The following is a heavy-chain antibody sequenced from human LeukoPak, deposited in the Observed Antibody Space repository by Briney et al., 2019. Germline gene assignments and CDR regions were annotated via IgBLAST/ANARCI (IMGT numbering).Heavy chain of an antibody. CDR3: ARGVGELSPVSY. V-gene: IGHV4-59*01. CDR1: GGSISSYY. Sequence: SETLSLTCTVSGGSISSYYWSWIRQPPGKGLEWIGYIYYSGSTNYNPSLKSRVTISVDTSKNQFSLKLSSVTAADTAVYYCARGVGELSPVSYWGQGTLVTVSS. J-gene: IGHJ4*02. CDR2: IYYSGST. D-gene: IGHD3-10*01.